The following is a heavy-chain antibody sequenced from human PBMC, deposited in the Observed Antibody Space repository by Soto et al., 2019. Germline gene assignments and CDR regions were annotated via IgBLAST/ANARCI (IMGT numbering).Heavy chain of an antibody. Sequence: SETLSLTCTVSGGSISSYYWSWIRQPAGKGLEWIGRIYTSGSTNYNPSLKSRVTMSVDTSKNQFSLKLSSVTAADTAVYYCAREIVPAALGGYYYYYYGMDVWGQGTTVTVSS. CDR1: GGSISSYY. CDR2: IYTSGST. D-gene: IGHD2-2*01. CDR3: AREIVPAALGGYYYYYYGMDV. J-gene: IGHJ6*02. V-gene: IGHV4-4*07.